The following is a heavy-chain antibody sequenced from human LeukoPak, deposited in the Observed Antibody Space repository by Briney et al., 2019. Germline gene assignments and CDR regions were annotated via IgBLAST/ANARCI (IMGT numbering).Heavy chain of an antibody. CDR2: IYYSGST. Sequence: SETLSLTCTVSGGSISSYYWSWIRQPPGKGLEWIGYIYYSGSTNYNPSLKSRVTISVDTSKNQFSLKLSSVTAADTAVYYCARHDYYDSSGYDPTGWFDPWGQGTLVTVSS. V-gene: IGHV4-59*08. CDR3: ARHDYYDSSGYDPTGWFDP. J-gene: IGHJ5*02. D-gene: IGHD3-22*01. CDR1: GGSISSYY.